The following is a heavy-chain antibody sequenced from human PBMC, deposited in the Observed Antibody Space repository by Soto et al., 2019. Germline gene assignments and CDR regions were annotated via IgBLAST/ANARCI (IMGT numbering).Heavy chain of an antibody. CDR1: GYTFTSYY. CDR3: ARAYETTVTKSKPRYYYYYGMDV. J-gene: IGHJ6*02. Sequence: GASVKVSCKASGYTFTSYYMHWVRQAPGQGLEWMGIINPSGGSTSYAQKFQGRVTMTRDTSTSTVYMELSSLRSEDTAVYYCARAYETTVTKSKPRYYYYYGMDVWGQGTTVTVSS. CDR2: INPSGGST. D-gene: IGHD4-4*01. V-gene: IGHV1-46*01.